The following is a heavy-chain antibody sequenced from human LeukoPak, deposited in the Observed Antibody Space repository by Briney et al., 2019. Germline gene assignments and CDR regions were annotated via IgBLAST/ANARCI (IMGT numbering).Heavy chain of an antibody. Sequence: SETLSLTCTVSGGSINSYYWTWIRQPPGKGLEWIGYIYYSGNTNYYPSLKSRVTISIDTSKNQFSLKLSSVTAADTAVYYCANRRAVAGIGYYFDYWGQGTLVTVSS. D-gene: IGHD6-19*01. CDR2: IYYSGNT. CDR3: ANRRAVAGIGYYFDY. J-gene: IGHJ4*02. V-gene: IGHV4-59*01. CDR1: GGSINSYY.